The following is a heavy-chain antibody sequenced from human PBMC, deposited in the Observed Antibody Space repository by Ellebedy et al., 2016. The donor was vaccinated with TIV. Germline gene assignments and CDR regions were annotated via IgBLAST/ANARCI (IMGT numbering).Heavy chain of an antibody. CDR1: GFSLSNVIMS. V-gene: IGHV2-26*01. CDR2: IFSNDEK. CDR3: VRALKYCGGDCTYKFDF. J-gene: IGHJ4*02. Sequence: SGPTLVKPTETLTLTCTVSGFSLSNVIMSVSWIRQPPGKALEWLAHIFSNDEKSYSTSLEARLSISKDTAKSQVVLTVANMDPVDTATYYCVRALKYCGGDCTYKFDFWGQGALVTVSS. D-gene: IGHD2-21*02.